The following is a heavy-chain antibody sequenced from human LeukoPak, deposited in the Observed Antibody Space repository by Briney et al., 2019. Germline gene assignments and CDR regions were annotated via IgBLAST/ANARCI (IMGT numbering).Heavy chain of an antibody. J-gene: IGHJ3*02. CDR1: GGTFSSYA. Sequence: SVKVSWKASGGTFSSYAISWVRQAAGQGLEWKGGIIPIFGTANYAQKFQGRVTITADKSTSTAYMELSSLRSEDTAVYYCARDRQVDPPVAFDIWGQGTMVTVSS. CDR3: ARDRQVDPPVAFDI. D-gene: IGHD1-26*01. V-gene: IGHV1-69*06. CDR2: IIPIFGTA.